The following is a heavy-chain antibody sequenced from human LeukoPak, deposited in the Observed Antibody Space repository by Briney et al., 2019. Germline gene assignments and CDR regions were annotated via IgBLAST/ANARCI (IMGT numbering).Heavy chain of an antibody. J-gene: IGHJ4*02. Sequence: GGSLRLSCAASGLTFSSYSMNWVRQAPGKGLEWVSSISSSSTFTYYADLVKGRFTISRDNAKNSLYPQMNSLRAEDTAVYYCARDSQAVGTDFDYWGQGALVTVSS. D-gene: IGHD6-13*01. CDR1: GLTFSSYS. CDR3: ARDSQAVGTDFDY. CDR2: ISSSSTFT. V-gene: IGHV3-21*01.